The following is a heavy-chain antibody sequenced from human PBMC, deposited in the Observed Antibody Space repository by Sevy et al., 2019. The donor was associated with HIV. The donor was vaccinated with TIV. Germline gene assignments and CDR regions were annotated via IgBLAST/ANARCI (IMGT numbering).Heavy chain of an antibody. CDR1: GFIFNSYV. CDR2: ISASGGST. V-gene: IGHV3-23*01. CDR3: AKESNGYDS. D-gene: IGHD2-8*01. Sequence: GGSLRLSCAVSGFIFNSYVVSWVRQAPGKGLEWVSTISASGGSTYYTDSVKGRFTISRDNSKNTVYLQMDSLRAEDTALYYCAKESNGYDSWGQGTLVTVSS. J-gene: IGHJ5*01.